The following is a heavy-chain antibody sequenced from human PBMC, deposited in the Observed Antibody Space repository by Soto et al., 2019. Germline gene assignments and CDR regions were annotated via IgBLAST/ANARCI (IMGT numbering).Heavy chain of an antibody. CDR3: ARERWHD. J-gene: IGHJ4*02. Sequence: EVQLVESGGGLVQPGGSLRLSCAASGFSVSSNYMTWVRQAPGKGLEWVSVIYSGGSTYYADSVKGRFTISRDNSKNTLFLQMNSLRDDDTAVYYCARERWHDWGQGTLVTVSS. CDR1: GFSVSSNY. V-gene: IGHV3-66*01. CDR2: IYSGGST.